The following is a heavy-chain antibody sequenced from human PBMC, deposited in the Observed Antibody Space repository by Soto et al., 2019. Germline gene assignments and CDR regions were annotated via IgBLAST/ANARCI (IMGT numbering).Heavy chain of an antibody. Sequence: QVHLVQSGAEVKKPGSSVNVSCKASGGTFSNYAITWVRQAPGQGLEWVGRIIPIFGTTNVAQKFQGRVTITADESTTTAYMELRGLRSDATAAYYCAKDGGADGYFGNWLDPWGQGTLVTVSS. CDR1: GGTFSNYA. V-gene: IGHV1-69*15. CDR3: AKDGGADGYFGNWLDP. J-gene: IGHJ5*02. CDR2: IIPIFGTT. D-gene: IGHD5-12*01.